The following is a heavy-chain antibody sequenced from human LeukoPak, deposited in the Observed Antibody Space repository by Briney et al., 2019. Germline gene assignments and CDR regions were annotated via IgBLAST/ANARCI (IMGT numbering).Heavy chain of an antibody. CDR2: IIPILGIA. CDR3: ARGHDIVATTLNWFDP. D-gene: IGHD5-12*01. CDR1: GGTFSSYA. Sequence: EASVKVSCKASGGTFSSYAISRVRQAPGQGLEWMGRIIPILGIANYAQKFQGRVTITADKSTSTAYMELSSLRSEDTAVYYCARGHDIVATTLNWFDPWGQGTLVTVSS. V-gene: IGHV1-69*04. J-gene: IGHJ5*02.